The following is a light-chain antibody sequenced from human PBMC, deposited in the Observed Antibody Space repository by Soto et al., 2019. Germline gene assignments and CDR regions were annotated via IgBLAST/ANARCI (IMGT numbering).Light chain of an antibody. Sequence: SVLTQSPGTLSLSPGEGATLSCRTSQSISSTYLAWYQQRRGQAPRLLIYAASSRATGIPDRFSGSGSGTDFTLTISRLEPEDFALYYCQQYFGSLYTFGQGTKLEIK. CDR2: AAS. CDR3: QQYFGSLYT. J-gene: IGKJ2*01. V-gene: IGKV3-20*01. CDR1: QSISSTY.